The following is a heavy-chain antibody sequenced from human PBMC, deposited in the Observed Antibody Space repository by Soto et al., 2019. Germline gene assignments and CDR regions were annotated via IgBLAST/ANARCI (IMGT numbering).Heavy chain of an antibody. CDR1: GGTFSSYA. D-gene: IGHD6-13*01. J-gene: IGHJ5*02. CDR2: IIPIFGTA. Sequence: SVKVSCKASGGTFSSYAISWVRQAPGQGLEWMGGIIPIFGTANYAQKFQGRVTTTADESTSTAYMELSSLRSEDTAVYYCASLSSGYSSSWYWFDPWGQGTLVTVSS. CDR3: ASLSSGYSSSWYWFDP. V-gene: IGHV1-69*13.